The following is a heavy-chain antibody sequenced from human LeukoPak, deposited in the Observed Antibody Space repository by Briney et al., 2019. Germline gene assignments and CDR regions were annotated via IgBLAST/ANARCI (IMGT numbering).Heavy chain of an antibody. Sequence: SESLSLTCSISWDSITTGSYGWGWIRQSPGKGLEWFGRIESSGHTYSNPSLNTRATISADTSKNQYSLRLTSVTAANTPVYYCARRGIWHLQIGNSFDPWGQGILATVPS. CDR2: IESSGHT. D-gene: IGHD2-21*01. J-gene: IGHJ5*02. CDR3: ARRGIWHLQIGNSFDP. V-gene: IGHV4-39*01. CDR1: WDSITTGSYG.